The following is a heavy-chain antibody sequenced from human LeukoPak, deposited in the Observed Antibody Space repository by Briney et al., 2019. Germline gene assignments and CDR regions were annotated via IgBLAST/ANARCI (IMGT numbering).Heavy chain of an antibody. CDR1: SYTFTSYG. CDR2: ISADNGNT. D-gene: IGHD5-24*01. CDR3: ARDNSVRDEAWWFNP. Sequence: GASVKVSCKASSYTFTSYGISWVRQAPGQGLEWMGWISADNGNTKYAQKLQGRVTMTTDTSTSTDYLELSSLRSEDTAVYYCARDNSVRDEAWWFNPWGQGTLVTVSS. J-gene: IGHJ5*02. V-gene: IGHV1-18*01.